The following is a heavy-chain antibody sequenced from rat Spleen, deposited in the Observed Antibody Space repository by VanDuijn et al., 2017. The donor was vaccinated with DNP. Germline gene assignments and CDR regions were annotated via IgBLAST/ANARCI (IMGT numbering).Heavy chain of an antibody. V-gene: IGHV5-31*01. CDR2: ISPSGVTR. D-gene: IGHD1-7*01. Sequence: EVQLVESGGGPVQPGRSLKLSCVASGFIFSNYWMTWIRQAPGKGLEWVASISPSGVTRHYRDSVKGRFTISRDNAKSTLYLQMDSLRSEDTATYYCTTAGRMGYVGYYFDYWGQGVMVTVSS. J-gene: IGHJ2*01. CDR1: GFIFSNYW. CDR3: TTAGRMGYVGYYFDY.